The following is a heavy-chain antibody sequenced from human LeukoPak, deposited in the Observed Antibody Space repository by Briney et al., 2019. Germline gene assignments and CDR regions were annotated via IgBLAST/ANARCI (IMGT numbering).Heavy chain of an antibody. D-gene: IGHD3-3*01. CDR3: AREVASGYWYFDL. V-gene: IGHV3-21*01. CDR1: GFTFSSYS. Sequence: GGSLRLSCAASGFTFSSYSMNWVRQAPGKGLEWVSSISSSSSYIYYADSVKGRFTISRDNAKNSLYLQMNSLRAEDTAVYYCAREVASGYWYFDLWGRGTLVTVSS. CDR2: ISSSSSYI. J-gene: IGHJ2*01.